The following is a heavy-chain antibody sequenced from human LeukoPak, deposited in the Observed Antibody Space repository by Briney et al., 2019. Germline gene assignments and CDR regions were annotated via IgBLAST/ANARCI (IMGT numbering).Heavy chain of an antibody. Sequence: PGRSLRLSCAASGFTFSSYEMNWVRQAPGKGLEWVSYISSSGSTIYYADSVKGRFTISKDNAKNTLYLQMNSLRAEDTAFYYCARDRHDDYGDYWGREPWSPSPQ. J-gene: IGHJ4*02. CDR2: ISSSGSTI. CDR3: ARDRHDDYGDY. D-gene: IGHD3-3*01. V-gene: IGHV3-48*03. CDR1: GFTFSSYE.